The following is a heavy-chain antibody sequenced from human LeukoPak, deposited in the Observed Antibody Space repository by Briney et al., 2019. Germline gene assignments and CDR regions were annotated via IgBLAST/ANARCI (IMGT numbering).Heavy chain of an antibody. Sequence: GSVKVSCKASGYTFTSYDINWVRQATGQGLEWMGWMDPNSGNTGYAQKFQGRVTMTRNTSISTAYMELSSLRSGDTAVYYCARFTAAALGTSWGQGTLVTVSS. J-gene: IGHJ5*02. CDR3: ARFTAAALGTS. D-gene: IGHD6-13*01. CDR2: MDPNSGNT. V-gene: IGHV1-8*01. CDR1: GYTFTSYD.